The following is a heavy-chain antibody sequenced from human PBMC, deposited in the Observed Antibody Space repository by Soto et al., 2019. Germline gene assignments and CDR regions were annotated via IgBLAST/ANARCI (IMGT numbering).Heavy chain of an antibody. J-gene: IGHJ4*02. CDR3: ARGAPPEY. V-gene: IGHV4-31*03. Sequence: SETLSLTCTVSDGSISGGGYYWSWIRQTPGKGLEWIGHIYHSGRTYYTPSLKSRITISGDTSRNQFSLKVTSVTAADTAVYFCARGAPPEYWGQGALVTVSS. CDR2: IYHSGRT. CDR1: DGSISGGGYY.